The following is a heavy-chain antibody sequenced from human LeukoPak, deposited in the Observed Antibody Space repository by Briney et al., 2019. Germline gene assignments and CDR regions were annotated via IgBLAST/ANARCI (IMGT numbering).Heavy chain of an antibody. J-gene: IGHJ4*02. CDR1: GFTFSAYV. Sequence: GGSLRLSCVASGFTFSAYVVGWVRRAPGMGLEWASSISVSGSQTDYADSVKGRFTISRDNSKNTFYLQMNSLRAEDTAVYYCGKGTPPPVYWGPGTLVTVSS. D-gene: IGHD1-14*01. CDR2: ISVSGSQT. V-gene: IGHV3-23*01. CDR3: GKGTPPPVY.